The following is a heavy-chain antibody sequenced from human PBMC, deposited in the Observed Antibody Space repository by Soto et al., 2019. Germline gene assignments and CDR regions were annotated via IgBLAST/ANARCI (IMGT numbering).Heavy chain of an antibody. J-gene: IGHJ6*02. Sequence: EVQLVESGGGLVQPGGSLRLSCAASGFTFSDHYMDWVRQAPGKGLEWVGRTRNKANSYTTEYAASVKGRFTISRDDSKNSLYLQMNSLKTDDTAVYYCARDGPFIVGTYYYYYGMDVWGQGTTVTVSS. V-gene: IGHV3-72*01. CDR2: TRNKANSYTT. CDR3: ARDGPFIVGTYYYYYGMDV. D-gene: IGHD3-22*01. CDR1: GFTFSDHY.